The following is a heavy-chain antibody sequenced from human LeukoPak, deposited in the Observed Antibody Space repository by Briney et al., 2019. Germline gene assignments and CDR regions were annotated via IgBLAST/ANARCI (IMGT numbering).Heavy chain of an antibody. J-gene: IGHJ4*02. CDR3: AKSRAPAGTWGFDY. CDR2: INGGGTTT. CDR1: GLTFTQYW. D-gene: IGHD6-13*01. V-gene: IGHV3-74*01. Sequence: PGGSLRLSCAASGLTFTQYWIHWARQGPGKGLVWVSRINGGGTTTNYADSVKGRFTISRDNAKNTLYLQMNSLRAEDTAVYYCAKSRAPAGTWGFDYWGQGTPVTVSS.